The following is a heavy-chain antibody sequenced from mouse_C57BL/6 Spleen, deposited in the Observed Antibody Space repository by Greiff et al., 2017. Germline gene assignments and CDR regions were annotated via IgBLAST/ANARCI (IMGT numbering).Heavy chain of an antibody. CDR1: GYSFTGYY. CDR2: INPSTGGT. V-gene: IGHV1-42*01. D-gene: IGHD2-4*01. J-gene: IGHJ4*01. CDR3: AREGLRRGYYYAMDY. Sequence: VQLKESGPELVKPGASVKISCKASGYSFTGYYMNWVKQSPEKSLEWIGEINPSTGGTTYNQKFKAKATLTVDKSSSTAYMQLKSLTSEDSAVYYCAREGLRRGYYYAMDYWGQGTSVTVSS.